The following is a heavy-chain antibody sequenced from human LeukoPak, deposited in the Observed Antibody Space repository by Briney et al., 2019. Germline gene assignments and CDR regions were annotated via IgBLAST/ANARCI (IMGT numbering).Heavy chain of an antibody. D-gene: IGHD5-12*01. CDR1: GGTFSSYA. V-gene: IGHV1-69*13. J-gene: IGHJ3*02. CDR3: AREGSGYDHAFDI. Sequence: GASVKVSCKASGGTFSSYAISWVRQAPGQGLEWMGGIIPIFGTANYAQKFQGRVTITADESTSTAYMELSSLRSEDTAVYYCAREGSGYDHAFDIWGQGTMVTVSS. CDR2: IIPIFGTA.